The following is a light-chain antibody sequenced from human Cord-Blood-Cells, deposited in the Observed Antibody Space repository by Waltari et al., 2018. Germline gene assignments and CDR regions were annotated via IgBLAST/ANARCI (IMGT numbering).Light chain of an antibody. V-gene: IGKV3-20*01. CDR3: QQYGSSPPGT. Sequence: EIVLTQSPGTLSLSPGERATLSCRASQSVSSSYLAWYQQKPGQAPRLRIYGSYSRATGIPDRFSGSGSGTDFTLTISRLEPEDFAVYYCQQYGSSPPGTFGQGTKVEIK. J-gene: IGKJ1*01. CDR1: QSVSSSY. CDR2: GSY.